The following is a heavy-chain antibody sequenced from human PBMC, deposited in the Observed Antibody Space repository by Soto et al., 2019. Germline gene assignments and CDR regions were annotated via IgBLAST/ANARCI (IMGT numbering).Heavy chain of an antibody. J-gene: IGHJ4*02. CDR1: GGSISSGGYY. Sequence: PSETLSLTCTVSGGSISSGGYYWSWIRQHPGKGLEWIGYIYYSGSTYYNPSLKSRVTISVDTSKNQFSLKLSSVTAADTAVYYCASGLLTAPDSSGYIDYWGQGTLVTVSS. CDR2: IYYSGST. CDR3: ASGLLTAPDSSGYIDY. D-gene: IGHD3-22*01. V-gene: IGHV4-31*03.